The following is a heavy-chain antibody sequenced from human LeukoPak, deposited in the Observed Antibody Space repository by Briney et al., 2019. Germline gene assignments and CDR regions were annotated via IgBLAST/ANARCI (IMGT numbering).Heavy chain of an antibody. CDR1: GFTFSRYW. CDR3: ARATGVITMIVVPRIDY. Sequence: GGSLRLSCAASGFTFSRYWMTWFRQAPGKGLEWVANINEDGRATFYVDSVKGRFTISRDNAKNSLYLQMNSLRAEDTAVYYCARATGVITMIVVPRIDYWGQGTLVTVSS. CDR2: INEDGRAT. V-gene: IGHV3-7*02. D-gene: IGHD3-22*01. J-gene: IGHJ4*02.